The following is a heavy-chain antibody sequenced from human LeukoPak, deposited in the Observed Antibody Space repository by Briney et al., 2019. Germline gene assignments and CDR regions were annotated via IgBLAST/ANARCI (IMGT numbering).Heavy chain of an antibody. CDR2: IRDKANTYAT. V-gene: IGHV3-73*01. CDR3: VAGTQGISAFDI. CDR1: GFTFGAST. J-gene: IGHJ3*02. D-gene: IGHD3-10*01. Sequence: GGSLRLSCAASGFTFGASTIHWVRQASGRGLEWVGRIRDKANTYATSYGATLKGRFTISRDDLKNTAYLQMNSLRNDDTAVYYCVAGTQGISAFDIWGQGTMVSVSS.